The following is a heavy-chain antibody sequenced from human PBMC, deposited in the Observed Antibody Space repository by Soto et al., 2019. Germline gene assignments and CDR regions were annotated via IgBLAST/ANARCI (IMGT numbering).Heavy chain of an antibody. CDR3: ARDSGWFDP. CDR1: GYTFTSYY. D-gene: IGHD6-25*01. CDR2: INPSGGSA. Sequence: QVQLVQSGAEVKKPGASVKVSCKASGYTFTSYYMHWVRQAPGQGLEWMGIINPSGGSASYAQKFQGRVTMTRDTSTSTDFMELSGLRSEDTAVYYCARDSGWFDPWGQGTLVTVSS. V-gene: IGHV1-46*01. J-gene: IGHJ5*02.